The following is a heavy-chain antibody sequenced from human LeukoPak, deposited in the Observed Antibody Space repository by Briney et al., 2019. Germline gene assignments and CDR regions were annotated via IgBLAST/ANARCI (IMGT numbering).Heavy chain of an antibody. D-gene: IGHD3-3*01. CDR3: AKKAPRDDSWSGSTYYFDY. Sequence: TGGSLRLSCAASGFTFSSYAMSWVRQAPGKGLEWVSAISGSGGSTYYADSVKGRFTISRDNSKNTLYLQMNSLRAEDTAVYYCAKKAPRDDSWSGSTYYFDYWGQGTLVTVSS. CDR1: GFTFSSYA. CDR2: ISGSGGST. J-gene: IGHJ4*02. V-gene: IGHV3-23*01.